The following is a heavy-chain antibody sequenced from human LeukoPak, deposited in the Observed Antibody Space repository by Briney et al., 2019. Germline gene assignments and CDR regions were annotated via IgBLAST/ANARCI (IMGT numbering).Heavy chain of an antibody. J-gene: IGHJ4*02. CDR3: ARIADY. CDR1: GFTFSSYA. D-gene: IGHD2-21*01. V-gene: IGHV3-30*04. CDR2: ISYDGSNK. Sequence: PGGSLRLSWAASGFTFSSYAMHWVRQAPGKGLEWVAVISYDGSNKYYADSVKGRFTISRDNSKNTLYLQMNSLRAEDAAVYYCARIADYWGQGTLVTVSS.